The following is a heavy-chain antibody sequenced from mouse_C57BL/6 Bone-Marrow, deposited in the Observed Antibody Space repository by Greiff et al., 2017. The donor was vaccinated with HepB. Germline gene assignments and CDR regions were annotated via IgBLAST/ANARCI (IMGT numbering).Heavy chain of an antibody. CDR3: ARRGDYSNLYAMDY. D-gene: IGHD2-5*01. CDR1: GYTFTTYP. Sequence: VKLMESGAELVKPGASVKMSCKASGYTFTTYPIEWMKQNHGKSLEWIGNFHPYNDDTKYNEKFKGKATLTVEKSSSTVYLELSRLTSDDSAVYYCARRGDYSNLYAMDYWGQGTSVTVSS. CDR2: FHPYNDDT. V-gene: IGHV1-47*01. J-gene: IGHJ4*01.